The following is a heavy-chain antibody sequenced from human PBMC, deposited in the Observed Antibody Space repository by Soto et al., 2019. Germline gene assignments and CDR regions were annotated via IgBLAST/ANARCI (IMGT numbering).Heavy chain of an antibody. J-gene: IGHJ3*02. Sequence: ASVKVSCKASGGTFSSYAISWVRQAPGQGLEWRGGIIPIFGTANYAQKFQGRVTITADESTSTAYMELSSLRSEDTAVYYCARDSHGYCTNGVCASYAFAIWGQGTLVTVSS. V-gene: IGHV1-69*13. D-gene: IGHD2-8*01. CDR1: GGTFSSYA. CDR3: ARDSHGYCTNGVCASYAFAI. CDR2: IIPIFGTA.